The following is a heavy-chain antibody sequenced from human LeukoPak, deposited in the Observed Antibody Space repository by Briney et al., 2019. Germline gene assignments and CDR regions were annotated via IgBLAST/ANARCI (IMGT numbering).Heavy chain of an antibody. CDR2: INHSGST. CDR3: ARSPGIAAIDR. CDR1: GGSFSGYY. J-gene: IGHJ3*01. V-gene: IGHV4-34*01. D-gene: IGHD6-13*01. Sequence: SETLSLTCAVYGGSFSGYYWSWIRQPPGKGLEWIGEINHSGSTNYNPSLKSRVTISVDTSKNQFSLKLSSVTAADTAVYYCARSPGIAAIDRWGQGTMVTVSS.